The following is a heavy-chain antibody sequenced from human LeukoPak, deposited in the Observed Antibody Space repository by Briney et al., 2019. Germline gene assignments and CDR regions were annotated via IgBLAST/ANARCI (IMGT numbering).Heavy chain of an antibody. CDR3: VRRNYVSGRIDP. Sequence: KPSETLSLTCTVSGGSISSSDYLWAWVRQPPGKGLEWIGDFYYNGVTSYNPSLKSRVTISVDTSKNQFSLNLTSVTAADTALYYCVRRNYVSGRIDPWGQGTLVTVSS. V-gene: IGHV4-39*01. J-gene: IGHJ5*02. CDR1: GGSISSSDYL. D-gene: IGHD3-16*01. CDR2: FYYNGVT.